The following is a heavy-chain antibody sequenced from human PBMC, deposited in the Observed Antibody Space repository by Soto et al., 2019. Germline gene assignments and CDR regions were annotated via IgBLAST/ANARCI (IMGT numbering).Heavy chain of an antibody. V-gene: IGHV4-31*01. CDR3: AREEEMATIC. D-gene: IGHD5-12*01. CDR1: GGSISSGGYY. Sequence: QVQLQESGPGLVKPSQTLSLTCTVSGGSISSGGYYWSWIRQHPGKGLEWIGYIYYSGSTYYNPSLKXXVXIXADTSKNQFSLKLSSVTAADTAVYYCAREEEMATICWGQGTLVTVSS. CDR2: IYYSGST. J-gene: IGHJ4*02.